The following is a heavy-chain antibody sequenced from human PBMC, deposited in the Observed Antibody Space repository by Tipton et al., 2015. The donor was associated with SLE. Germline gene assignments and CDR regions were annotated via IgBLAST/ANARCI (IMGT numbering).Heavy chain of an antibody. V-gene: IGHV4-4*07. Sequence: TLSLTCSVSGVSISSYYWSWFRQPAGKGLEWIGRLYTSGTTNYNPPLKSRVTMSVDTSRNQFSLQLSSVTAADTAVYYCARAGGSGWPQHDYWGPGTLVTVSS. CDR2: LYTSGTT. CDR1: GVSISSYY. D-gene: IGHD6-19*01. CDR3: ARAGGSGWPQHDY. J-gene: IGHJ4*02.